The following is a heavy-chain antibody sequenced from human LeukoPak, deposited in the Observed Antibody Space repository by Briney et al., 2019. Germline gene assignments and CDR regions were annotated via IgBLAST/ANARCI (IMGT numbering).Heavy chain of an antibody. CDR2: IYYSGST. V-gene: IGHV4-31*03. J-gene: IGHJ4*02. Sequence: SEALSLTCTVSGGSIRSGGYYWSWIRQHPGKGLEWIGYIYYSGSTYYNPSLKSRVTISVDTSKNQFSLELSSVTAADTAVYYCARVYGSGSYYDDYWGQGTLVTVSS. CDR1: GGSIRSGGYY. D-gene: IGHD3-10*01. CDR3: ARVYGSGSYYDDY.